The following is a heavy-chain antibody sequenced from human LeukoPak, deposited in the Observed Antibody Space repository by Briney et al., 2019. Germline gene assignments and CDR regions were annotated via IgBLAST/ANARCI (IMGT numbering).Heavy chain of an antibody. V-gene: IGHV1-24*01. Sequence: ASVKVSCKVSGYTLTELSIHWVRQAPGKGLEWMGGFDPEYGEIIYAQKFQGRVTMTEDTSTDTAYMELSRLRSEDTAMYYCATGLATAMVKDQSNYWGQGTLVTVSS. CDR1: GYTLTELS. D-gene: IGHD5-18*01. CDR2: FDPEYGEI. CDR3: ATGLATAMVKDQSNY. J-gene: IGHJ4*02.